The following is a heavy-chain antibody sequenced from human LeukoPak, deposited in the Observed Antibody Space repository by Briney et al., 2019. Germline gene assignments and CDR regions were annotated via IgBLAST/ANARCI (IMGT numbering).Heavy chain of an antibody. J-gene: IGHJ3*02. D-gene: IGHD3-22*01. CDR1: GFTFSSTS. CDR3: ATESLIARSFDI. CDR2: MNQDGSEI. Sequence: PGGSLRLSCAASGFTFSSTSMSWVRQAPGKGLEWVANMNQDGSEIYYLDSVKGRFTISRDNGKNSLFLQMNSLRAEDTAVYYCATESLIARSFDIWGQGTMVTVSS. V-gene: IGHV3-7*01.